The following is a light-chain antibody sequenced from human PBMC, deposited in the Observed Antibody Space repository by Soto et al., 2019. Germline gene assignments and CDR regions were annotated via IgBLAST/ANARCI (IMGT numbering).Light chain of an antibody. CDR3: QQYGHSPLT. CDR2: DAS. V-gene: IGKV3-20*01. CDR1: QKIRNNF. Sequence: EIVLTQSPGTLSLSPGERATLSRTASQKIRNNFVAWYRQRPGQAPTLLIYDASSRAAGTPDRFSGSGSGTDFALTISRLEPEDFAVFYCQQYGHSPLTFGGGTNVEIK. J-gene: IGKJ4*01.